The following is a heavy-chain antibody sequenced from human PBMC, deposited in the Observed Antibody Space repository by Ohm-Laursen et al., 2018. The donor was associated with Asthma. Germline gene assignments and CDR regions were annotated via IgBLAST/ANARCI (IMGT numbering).Heavy chain of an antibody. Sequence: SLRLSCAASGFSFSAYAMHWVRQAPGKGLEWVAVISYDGSNKYYADSVKGRFTISRDNSKNTLYLQMNSLRDEDTALYYCARDVMEWYLPAFDFWGQGTLVTVSS. V-gene: IGHV3-30*04. D-gene: IGHD3-3*01. J-gene: IGHJ4*02. CDR3: ARDVMEWYLPAFDF. CDR1: GFSFSAYA. CDR2: ISYDGSNK.